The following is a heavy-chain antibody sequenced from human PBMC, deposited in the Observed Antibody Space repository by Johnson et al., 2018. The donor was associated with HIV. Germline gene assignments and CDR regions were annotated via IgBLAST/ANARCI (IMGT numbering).Heavy chain of an antibody. Sequence: QMQLVESGGGVVQPGRSLRLSCAASGFTFSSYGMHWVRQAPGKGLEWVAVISYNGSNKYYADSVKGRFTISRENSKNTLYLQMNSLRAEDTAVYYCARAGYLDAFDIWGQGTMVTVSS. D-gene: IGHD5-18*01. CDR3: ARAGYLDAFDI. V-gene: IGHV3-30*03. CDR2: ISYNGSNK. CDR1: GFTFSSYG. J-gene: IGHJ3*02.